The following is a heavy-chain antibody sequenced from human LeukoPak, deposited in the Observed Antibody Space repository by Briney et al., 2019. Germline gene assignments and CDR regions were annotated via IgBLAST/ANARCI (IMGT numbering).Heavy chain of an antibody. J-gene: IGHJ5*02. CDR1: GFIFDDYG. CDR2: INWNGGTT. V-gene: IGHV3-20*04. D-gene: IGHD1-1*01. Sequence: GGSLRLSCAVSGFIFDDYGMSWVRQAPGKGLEWVSGINWNGGTTGYVDSVKGRFTISRDNAKNSLYLQMNSLRAEDTALYYCARLFSSGTTRNNWFDPWGQGTLVTVSS. CDR3: ARLFSSGTTRNNWFDP.